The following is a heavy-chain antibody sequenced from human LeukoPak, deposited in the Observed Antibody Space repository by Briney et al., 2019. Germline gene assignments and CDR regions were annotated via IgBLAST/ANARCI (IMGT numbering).Heavy chain of an antibody. CDR2: INPNSGST. D-gene: IGHD6-19*01. CDR1: GYTFTGYY. J-gene: IGHJ3*02. V-gene: IGHV1-2*02. Sequence: GASVKVSCKASGYTFTGYYMHWVRQAPGQGLEWMGWINPNSGSTNYAQKFQGRVTMTRDTSISTAYMELSRLRSDDTAVYYCARDVGSSGLGAFDIWGQGTMVTVSS. CDR3: ARDVGSSGLGAFDI.